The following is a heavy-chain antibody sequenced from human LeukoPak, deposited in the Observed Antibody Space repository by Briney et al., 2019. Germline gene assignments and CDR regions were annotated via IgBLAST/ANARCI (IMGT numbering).Heavy chain of an antibody. CDR1: GFGFGQYE. J-gene: IGHJ6*02. D-gene: IGHD3-22*01. Sequence: GGSLRLSCAASGFGFGQYEMNWVRQAPGKGLEWIAYISVRAGTVYYGDSAEGRFTISRDDAKNSLYLQMNGLRVEDTAIYYCAKDLPHYYEVPHGMDVWGQGTTVTV. CDR2: ISVRAGTV. V-gene: IGHV3-48*03. CDR3: AKDLPHYYEVPHGMDV.